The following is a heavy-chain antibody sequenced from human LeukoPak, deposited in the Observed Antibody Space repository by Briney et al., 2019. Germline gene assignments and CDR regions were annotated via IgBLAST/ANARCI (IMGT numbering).Heavy chain of an antibody. CDR1: GGSFSGYY. V-gene: IGHV4-34*01. J-gene: IGHJ4*02. Sequence: SETLSLTCAVYGGSFSGYYWSWIRQPPGKGLEWIGEINHSGSTNYNPSLKSRVTISVDTSNNQFSLKLSSVTAADTAVYYCARSYGDYPGYYFDYWGQGTLVTVSS. CDR3: ARSYGDYPGYYFDY. D-gene: IGHD4-17*01. CDR2: INHSGST.